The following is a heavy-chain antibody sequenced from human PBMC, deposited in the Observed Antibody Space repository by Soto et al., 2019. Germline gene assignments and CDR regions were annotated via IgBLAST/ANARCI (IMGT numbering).Heavy chain of an antibody. J-gene: IGHJ6*02. CDR2: INHSGST. CDR3: ARLRGWLVRWSDYYYYGMDV. D-gene: IGHD6-19*01. CDR1: GGSFSGYY. V-gene: IGHV4-34*01. Sequence: PSETLSLTCAVYGGSFSGYYWSWIRQPPGKGLEWIGEINHSGSTNYNPSLKSRVTISVDTSKNQFSLKLSSVTAADTAVYYCARLRGWLVRWSDYYYYGMDVWGQGTTVTAP.